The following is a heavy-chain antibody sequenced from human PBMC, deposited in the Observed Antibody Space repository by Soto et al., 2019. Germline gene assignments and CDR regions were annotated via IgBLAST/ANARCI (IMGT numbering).Heavy chain of an antibody. V-gene: IGHV4-4*07. CDR1: GGSISSYY. CDR2: LNTYGNT. J-gene: IGHJ5*02. D-gene: IGHD1-7*01. Sequence: SETLSLTCTVSGGSISSYYWSWTRQPAGKGLEWIGRLNTYGNTHYNPSLKSRVTVSVDTSRNQFFLTLRSVTAADSAVYHCGRESGETWDYEASWGQGTPVTVSS. CDR3: GRESGETWDYEAS.